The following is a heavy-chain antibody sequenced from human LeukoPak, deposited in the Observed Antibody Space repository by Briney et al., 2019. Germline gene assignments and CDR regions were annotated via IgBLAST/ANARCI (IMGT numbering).Heavy chain of an antibody. V-gene: IGHV1-69*04. D-gene: IGHD4-17*01. CDR2: IIPIFGIA. Sequence: SVKVSCKAPGGTFSSYAISWVRQAPGQGLEWMGRIIPIFGIANYAQKFQGRVTITADKSTSTAYMELSSLRSEDTAVYYCARAPYGDAPGWFDPWGQGTLVTVSS. CDR1: GGTFSSYA. J-gene: IGHJ5*02. CDR3: ARAPYGDAPGWFDP.